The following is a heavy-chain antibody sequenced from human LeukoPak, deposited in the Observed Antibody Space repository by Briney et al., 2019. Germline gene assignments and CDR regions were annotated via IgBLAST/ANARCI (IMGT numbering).Heavy chain of an antibody. V-gene: IGHV4-59*12. J-gene: IGHJ4*02. CDR3: ARDAGGKGTFDY. CDR1: GGSISSYY. CDR2: IYYSGST. Sequence: PSETLSLTCTVSGGSISSYYWSWIRQPPGKGLEWIGYIYYSGSTNYNPSLKSRVTISVDTSKNQFSLKLSSVTAADTAVYYCARDAGGKGTFDYWGQGTLVTVSS. D-gene: IGHD4-23*01.